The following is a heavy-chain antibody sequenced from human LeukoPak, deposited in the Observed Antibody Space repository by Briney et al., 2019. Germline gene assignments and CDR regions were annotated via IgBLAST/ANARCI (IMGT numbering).Heavy chain of an antibody. CDR2: IYHSGST. Sequence: PSETLSLTCAVSGGSISSGGYSWSWIRQPPGKGLEWIGYIYHSGSTYYNPSLKSRVTISVDRSKNQFSLKLSSVTAADTAVYYCARDQVEGSGSLPAYYFDYWGQGTLVTVSS. V-gene: IGHV4-30-2*01. CDR1: GGSISSGGYS. D-gene: IGHD3-10*01. J-gene: IGHJ4*02. CDR3: ARDQVEGSGSLPAYYFDY.